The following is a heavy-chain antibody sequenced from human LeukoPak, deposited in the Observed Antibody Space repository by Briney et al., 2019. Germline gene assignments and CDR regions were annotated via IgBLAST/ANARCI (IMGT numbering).Heavy chain of an antibody. CDR1: GFTFSSYS. Sequence: GGSLRLSCAASGFTFSSYSMNWVRQAPGKGLEWVSSISSSSYIYYADSVKGRFTISRDNSKNTLYLQMNSLRAEDTAVYYCAYMRGLYYGIDYWGQGTLVTVSS. D-gene: IGHD3-10*01. CDR2: ISSSSYI. V-gene: IGHV3-21*04. J-gene: IGHJ4*02. CDR3: AYMRGLYYGIDY.